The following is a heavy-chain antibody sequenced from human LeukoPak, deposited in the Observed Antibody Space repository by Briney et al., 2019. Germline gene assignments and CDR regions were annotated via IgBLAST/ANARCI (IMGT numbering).Heavy chain of an antibody. Sequence: PSETLSLTCTVSGASISSSYWSWIRQSPGKGLEWIGYTNYSGSTNFNPSLKSRVTMSVDTSKNQFSLNLSSVTAADTAVYYCARLSPVQAVQHYYYHSMDVWGKGTTVTVSS. CDR2: TNYSGST. CDR3: ARLSPVQAVQHYYYHSMDV. J-gene: IGHJ6*03. V-gene: IGHV4-59*08. CDR1: GASISSSY. D-gene: IGHD1-1*01.